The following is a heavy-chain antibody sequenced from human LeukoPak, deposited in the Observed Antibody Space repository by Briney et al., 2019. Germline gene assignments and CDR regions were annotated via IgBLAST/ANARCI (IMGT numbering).Heavy chain of an antibody. CDR1: GGSISSYY. J-gene: IGHJ3*02. CDR3: ARLDIVVVPAAIGAFDI. V-gene: IGHV4-59*01. Sequence: SETLSLTCTVSGGSISSYYWSWIRQPPGKGLEWIGYIYYSGSTNYNPSLKSRVTISVDTSKNQFSLKLSSVTAADTAVYYRARLDIVVVPAAIGAFDIWGQGTMVTVSS. D-gene: IGHD2-2*02. CDR2: IYYSGST.